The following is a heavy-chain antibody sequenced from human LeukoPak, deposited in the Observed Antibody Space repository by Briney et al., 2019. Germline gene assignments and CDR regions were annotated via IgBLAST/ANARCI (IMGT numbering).Heavy chain of an antibody. J-gene: IGHJ4*02. CDR1: VFTFSSYW. CDR2: INKDGSST. CDR3: ARGGVAGTVDY. Sequence: GRSLRLSCAASVFTFSSYWMYWVRQAPGKGLVWVSRINKDGSSTSYADSVKGRFTISRDNAKNTLYLQMNSLRAEDTAVYYCARGGVAGTVDYWGQGTLVTVSS. D-gene: IGHD6-19*01. V-gene: IGHV3-74*01.